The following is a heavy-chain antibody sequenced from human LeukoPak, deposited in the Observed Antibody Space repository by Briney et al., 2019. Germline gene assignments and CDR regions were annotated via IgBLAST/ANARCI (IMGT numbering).Heavy chain of an antibody. CDR1: GGSISSSSYY. CDR2: IYYSANT. J-gene: IGHJ4*02. V-gene: IGHV4-39*01. CDR3: ARGIWFGELLYYDY. D-gene: IGHD3-10*01. Sequence: SETLSLTCTVSGGSISSSSYYWGWLRQPPGKGREWIGSIYYSANTYYNPSLKSRVTISVDTSKNQFSLKLSSVTAADTAVYYCARGIWFGELLYYDYWGQGTLVTVSS.